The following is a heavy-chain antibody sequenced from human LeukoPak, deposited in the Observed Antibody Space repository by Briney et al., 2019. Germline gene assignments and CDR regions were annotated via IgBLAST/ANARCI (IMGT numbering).Heavy chain of an antibody. D-gene: IGHD6-13*01. CDR1: GFTFSSYW. V-gene: IGHV3-23*01. J-gene: IGHJ4*02. CDR2: ISGSGGST. Sequence: GGSLRLSCAASGFTFSSYWMSWVRQAPGKGLEWVSAISGSGGSTYYADSVKGRFTISRDNSKNTLYLQMNSLRAEDTAVYYRAKDLGDPYSSSWYDYWGQGTLVTVSS. CDR3: AKDLGDPYSSSWYDY.